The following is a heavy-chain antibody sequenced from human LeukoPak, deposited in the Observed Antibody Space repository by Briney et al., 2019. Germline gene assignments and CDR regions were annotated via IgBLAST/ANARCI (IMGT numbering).Heavy chain of an antibody. D-gene: IGHD6-19*01. J-gene: IGHJ4*02. CDR3: ARLGPASSGWPESFDY. Sequence: PGGSLRLSCVASGFTLSSYGMNWVRQAPGKGLEWVSYISSSSSTKYFADSVKGRFTVSRDNARNSLYLQMNSLRVGDTAVYYCARLGPASSGWPESFDYWGQGTLVTVSS. V-gene: IGHV3-48*01. CDR1: GFTLSSYG. CDR2: ISSSSSTK.